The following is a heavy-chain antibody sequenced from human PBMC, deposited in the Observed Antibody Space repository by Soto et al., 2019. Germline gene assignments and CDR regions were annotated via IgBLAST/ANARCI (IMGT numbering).Heavy chain of an antibody. V-gene: IGHV3-48*02. CDR2: ISDNSSVI. D-gene: IGHD2-8*01. CDR3: ARDRDAYCSKGICSGPYFDY. Sequence: EVQLVESGGGLVQPGGSLRLSCAASGFTFSTYSINWVRQAPGKGLEWISYISDNSSVIYYADAVKGRFTIFRDNAKNSLYLQMNSLRDEDTAVYYCARDRDAYCSKGICSGPYFDYWGQGTLVTVSS. CDR1: GFTFSTYS. J-gene: IGHJ4*02.